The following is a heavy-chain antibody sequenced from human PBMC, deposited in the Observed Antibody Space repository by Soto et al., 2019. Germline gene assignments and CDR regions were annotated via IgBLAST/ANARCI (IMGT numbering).Heavy chain of an antibody. CDR1: GYTFTGHY. CDR3: ARDPGHLNYYGMDI. J-gene: IGHJ6*02. V-gene: IGHV1-2*02. CDR2: INPNSGGT. Sequence: GASVKVSCKASGYTFTGHYIHWVRQAPGQGLEWMGWINPNSGGTKYAQKFQGRVTLTSDTSISTAYMDVSKLRSDDTAVYYCARDPGHLNYYGMDIWGQGTTVTVSS.